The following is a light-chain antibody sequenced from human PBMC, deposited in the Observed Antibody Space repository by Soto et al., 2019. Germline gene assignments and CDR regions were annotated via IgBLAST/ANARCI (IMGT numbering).Light chain of an antibody. V-gene: IGKV3-20*01. CDR2: GAS. Sequence: DIVLTQSPGTLSLSPGERATLSCRASQSVINSYLAWYQHKPGQSPRLLIYGASSRATGIPDRFSGSGSGTDFTLTISRLEPEDFPVYYCQQYGISPWTFGQGTKVEIK. CDR3: QQYGISPWT. J-gene: IGKJ1*01. CDR1: QSVINSY.